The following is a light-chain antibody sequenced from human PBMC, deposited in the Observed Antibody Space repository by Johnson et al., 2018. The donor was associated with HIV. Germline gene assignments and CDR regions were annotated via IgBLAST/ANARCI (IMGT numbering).Light chain of an antibody. J-gene: IGLJ1*01. Sequence: QSVLTQPPSVSAAPGQKVTISCSGSSSNIGNNYVSWYQQLPGPAPKLLIYDNTKRPSGIPDTFSGSKSGTSATLGITGIQPGDEADYYCGRWDDSLSTYVFGTGTKVTVL. V-gene: IGLV1-51*01. CDR2: DNT. CDR1: SSNIGNNY. CDR3: GRWDDSLSTYV.